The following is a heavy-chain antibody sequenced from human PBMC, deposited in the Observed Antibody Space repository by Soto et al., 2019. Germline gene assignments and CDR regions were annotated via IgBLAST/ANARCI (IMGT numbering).Heavy chain of an antibody. J-gene: IGHJ4*02. V-gene: IGHV3-74*01. Sequence: EVQLVESGGGLVQPGGSLRLSCAASGFTFSSYWIHWVRQAPGEGLVWVSRINGDGSTTNYADSVKGRFTISRDNAQNTIYLQMNSLRVEDTAVYYCVRGNRVSYSFDYWGQGTLVSVSS. CDR3: VRGNRVSYSFDY. CDR2: INGDGSTT. CDR1: GFTFSSYW. D-gene: IGHD1-1*01.